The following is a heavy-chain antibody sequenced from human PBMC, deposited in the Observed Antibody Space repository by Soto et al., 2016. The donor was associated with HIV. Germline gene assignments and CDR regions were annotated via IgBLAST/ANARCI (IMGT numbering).Heavy chain of an antibody. J-gene: IGHJ3*02. V-gene: IGHV1-2*02. CDR3: ARGGASRITMIVVVRGAFDI. CDR2: INPNSGGT. D-gene: IGHD3-22*01. Sequence: QVQLVQSGAEVKKPGASVKVSCKASGYTFTGCYMHWVRQAPGQGLEWMGWINPNSGGTNYAQKFQGRVTMTRDTSISTAYMELSRLRSDDTAVYYCARGGASRITMIVVVRGAFDIWGQGDNGHRLF. CDR1: GYTFTGCY.